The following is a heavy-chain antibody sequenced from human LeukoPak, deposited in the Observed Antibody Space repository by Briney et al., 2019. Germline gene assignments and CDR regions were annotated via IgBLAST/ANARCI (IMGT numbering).Heavy chain of an antibody. CDR3: ARSHQRVGIEDY. CDR1: GFTFNDYS. Sequence: GGSLRLSCAASGFTFNDYSMNWVRQAPGKGLEWISYISGSSSTIYYADSVKGRFTISRDNAKKSLYLQMNSLRADDTAVYYCARSHQRVGIEDYWGQGTLVTVSS. V-gene: IGHV3-48*01. J-gene: IGHJ4*02. CDR2: ISGSSSTI. D-gene: IGHD1-26*01.